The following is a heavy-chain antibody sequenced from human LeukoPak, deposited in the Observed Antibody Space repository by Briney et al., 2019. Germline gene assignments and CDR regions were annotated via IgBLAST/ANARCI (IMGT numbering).Heavy chain of an antibody. CDR3: ARRNYYGSGSYYGGNYFDY. J-gene: IGHJ4*02. V-gene: IGHV4-59*05. Sequence: PSETLSLTCIVSRGSMRGYSWSWIRQSPGKGLEWIGSIYYSGSTYYNPSLKSRVTISVDTSKNQFSLKLSSVTAADTAVYYCARRNYYGSGSYYGGNYFDYWGQGTLVTVSS. D-gene: IGHD3-10*01. CDR1: RGSMRGYS. CDR2: IYYSGST.